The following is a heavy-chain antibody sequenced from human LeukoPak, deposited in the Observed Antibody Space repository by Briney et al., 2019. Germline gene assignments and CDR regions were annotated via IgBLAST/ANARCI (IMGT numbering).Heavy chain of an antibody. CDR1: GCTFSSYA. J-gene: IGHJ6*03. CDR2: IIPIFGTA. CDR3: ARSRYDFWSGYYRYYYMDV. Sequence: ASVKVSCKASGCTFSSYAISWVRQAPGLGLEWMGWIIPIFGTANYAQKFQGRVTITTDESTSTDYMELSSLRSEDTAVYYCARSRYDFWSGYYRYYYMDVWGKGTPVTVSS. D-gene: IGHD3-3*01. V-gene: IGHV1-69*05.